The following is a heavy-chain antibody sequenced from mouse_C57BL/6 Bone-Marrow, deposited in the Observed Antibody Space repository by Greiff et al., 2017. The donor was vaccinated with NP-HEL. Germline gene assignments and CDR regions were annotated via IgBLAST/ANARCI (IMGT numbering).Heavy chain of an antibody. J-gene: IGHJ2*01. CDR1: GYTFTSYW. Sequence: VQLQQPGAELVKPGASVKLSCKASGYTFTSYWMHWVKQRPGRGLEWIGRIDPNSGGTKYNEKFKSKATLTVDKPSSTAYMQLSSLTSEDSAVYYCASASFTVVATFDYWGQGTTLTVSS. D-gene: IGHD1-1*01. CDR2: IDPNSGGT. CDR3: ASASFTVVATFDY. V-gene: IGHV1-72*01.